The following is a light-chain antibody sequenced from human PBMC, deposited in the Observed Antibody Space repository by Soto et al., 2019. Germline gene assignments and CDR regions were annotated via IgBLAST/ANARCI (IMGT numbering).Light chain of an antibody. Sequence: QSVLTQPPAASGTPGQRVTLSCSGSSSNIGTNTVNWYQQLPGTAPKLLIYSNDLRPSGVPDRFSGSKSGTSASLAISGRQSEDEADYYCEAWDDSLYGAVFGGGTKLTVL. CDR1: SSNIGTNT. V-gene: IGLV1-44*01. CDR3: EAWDDSLYGAV. CDR2: SND. J-gene: IGLJ2*01.